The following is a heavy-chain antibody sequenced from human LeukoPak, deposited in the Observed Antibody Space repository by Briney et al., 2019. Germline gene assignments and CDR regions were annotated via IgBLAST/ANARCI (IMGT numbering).Heavy chain of an antibody. D-gene: IGHD3-10*01. J-gene: IGHJ4*02. CDR3: ASRRFYYYGSGSYLF. V-gene: IGHV4-34*01. CDR1: GGSFSGYY. Sequence: SETLSLTCAVYGGSFSGYYWSWIRQPPGKGLERIGEINHSGSTNYNPSLKSRVTISVDTSENQFSLKLSSVTAADTAVYYCASRRFYYYGSGSYLFWGQGTLVTVSS. CDR2: INHSGST.